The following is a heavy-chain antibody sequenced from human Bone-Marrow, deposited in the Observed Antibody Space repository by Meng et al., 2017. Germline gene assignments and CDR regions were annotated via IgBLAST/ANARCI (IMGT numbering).Heavy chain of an antibody. CDR3: ARGCGGSCLAADS. J-gene: IGHJ4*02. D-gene: IGHD2-15*01. CDR2: LSPDGSDT. V-gene: IGHV3-74*01. CDR1: GFTFSSYG. Sequence: GESLKISCAASGFTFSSYGMHWVRQAPGKGLVWVSRLSPDGSDTNYADSVKGRFTISRDNARNTLYLQMSSLRVEDTAVYYCARGCGGSCLAADSWGQGTLVTVSS.